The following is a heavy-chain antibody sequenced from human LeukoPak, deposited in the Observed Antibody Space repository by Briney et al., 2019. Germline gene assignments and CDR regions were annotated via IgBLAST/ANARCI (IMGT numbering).Heavy chain of an antibody. V-gene: IGHV3-20*04. D-gene: IGHD3-10*01. J-gene: IGHJ5*02. CDR1: GFTFDDYG. CDR2: INWNGGST. CDR3: ARDSRDMSGAVNWFDP. Sequence: GGSLRLSCAASGFTFDDYGMSWVRQAPGKGLEWVSGINWNGGSTGYADSVKGRFTISRDNAKNSLYLQMNSLRAEDTALYYCARDSRDMSGAVNWFDPWGQGTLVTVSS.